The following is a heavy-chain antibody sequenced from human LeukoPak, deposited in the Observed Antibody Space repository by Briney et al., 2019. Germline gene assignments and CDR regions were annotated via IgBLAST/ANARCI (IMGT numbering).Heavy chain of an antibody. CDR3: ARLHDVLTGYLDY. D-gene: IGHD3-9*01. Sequence: GGSLRLSCAPSGFTFRRYTMTWVRQAPGQGLEWVSSISSSMISIDYADSVKDRFTISRDNARNLLYLQMNGLRAEDTAIYYCARLHDVLTGYLDYWGQGTLVTVSS. CDR2: ISSSMISI. V-gene: IGHV3-21*01. J-gene: IGHJ4*02. CDR1: GFTFRRYT.